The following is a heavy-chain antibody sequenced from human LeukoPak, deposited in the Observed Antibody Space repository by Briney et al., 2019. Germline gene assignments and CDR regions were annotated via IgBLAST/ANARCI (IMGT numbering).Heavy chain of an antibody. CDR3: AREYRSAWTSFDY. D-gene: IGHD6-19*01. V-gene: IGHV3-30*03. CDR1: GFTFSSYG. CDR2: MSFDGSNK. Sequence: GGSLRLSCAASGFTFSSYGMHWVRQAPGKGLEWVAVMSFDGSNKYYADCVKGRFTISRDNSESTLFLQMNSLRAEDTAVYYCAREYRSAWTSFDYWGQGTLVTVSS. J-gene: IGHJ4*02.